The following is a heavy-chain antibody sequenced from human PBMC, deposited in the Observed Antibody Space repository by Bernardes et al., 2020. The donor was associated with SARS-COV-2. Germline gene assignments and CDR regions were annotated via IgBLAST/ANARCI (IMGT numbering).Heavy chain of an antibody. CDR3: ASGGGNRYYYYGMDV. D-gene: IGHD2-8*02. CDR2: LYYSGRT. CDR1: GGSIRSYY. Sequence: WETLTHTCTVSGGSIRSYYWSWIRQPPGTGLAWIGYLYYSGRTHYNPSLKSRVTISVDTSKNQFSLKLSSVTAADTAVYYCASGGGNRYYYYGMDVWGHGTTGTVSS. J-gene: IGHJ6*02. V-gene: IGHV4-59*01.